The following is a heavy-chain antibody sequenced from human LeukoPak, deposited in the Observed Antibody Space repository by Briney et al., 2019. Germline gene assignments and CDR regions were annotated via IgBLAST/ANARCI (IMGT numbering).Heavy chain of an antibody. CDR3: ARGWARGYDFWSDNWFDP. D-gene: IGHD3-3*01. Sequence: SETLSLTCTVSGGSISSGSYYWSWVRQPAGKGLEWIGRIYTSGSTNYNPSLKSRVTISVDTSKNQFSLKLSSATAADTAVYYCARGWARGYDFWSDNWFDPWGQGTLVTVSS. CDR2: IYTSGST. CDR1: GGSISSGSYY. V-gene: IGHV4-61*02. J-gene: IGHJ5*02.